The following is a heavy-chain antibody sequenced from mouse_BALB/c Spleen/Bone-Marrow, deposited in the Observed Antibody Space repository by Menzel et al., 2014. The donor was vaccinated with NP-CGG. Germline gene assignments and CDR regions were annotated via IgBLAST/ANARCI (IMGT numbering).Heavy chain of an antibody. CDR3: SRGRRDALDY. V-gene: IGHV1S81*02. Sequence: VQLAESGAELVKPGASVKLSCKASGYTFTSYYMYWVKQWPGQGLEWFGEINPSNGGTNFNEKFKNKATLTVDKSSSTAYMQLSSLTSEDSAVYYCSRGRRDALDYWGQGTSVTVSS. J-gene: IGHJ4*01. CDR2: INPSNGGT. CDR1: GYTFTSYY.